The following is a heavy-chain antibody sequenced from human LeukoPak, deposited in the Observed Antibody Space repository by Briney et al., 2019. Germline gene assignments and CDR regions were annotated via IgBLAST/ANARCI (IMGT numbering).Heavy chain of an antibody. V-gene: IGHV4-59*12. D-gene: IGHD3-22*01. J-gene: IGHJ2*01. Sequence: SETLSLTCTVSGGSISSYYWSWIRQPPGKGLEWIGYIYYSGSTNYNPSLKSRVTISVDTSKNQFSLKLSSVTAADTAVYYCARDTSGYYDTRGYWYFDLWGRGTLVTVSS. CDR3: ARDTSGYYDTRGYWYFDL. CDR2: IYYSGST. CDR1: GGSISSYY.